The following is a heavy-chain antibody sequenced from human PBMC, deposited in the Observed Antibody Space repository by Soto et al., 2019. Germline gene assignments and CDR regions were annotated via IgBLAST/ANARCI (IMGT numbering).Heavy chain of an antibody. D-gene: IGHD6-19*01. CDR1: GFSLSTRDVG. Sequence: QITLKESGPPLVKPTQTLTLTCTFSGFSLSTRDVGVGWIRQPPGKALEWLALLYWDDDNRYSPSLRRRLTLTKATSKNQVVLTMTNMDPVDTATYYCAHGSGWLFDYWGPGTLVTVSS. CDR3: AHGSGWLFDY. J-gene: IGHJ4*02. CDR2: LYWDDDN. V-gene: IGHV2-5*02.